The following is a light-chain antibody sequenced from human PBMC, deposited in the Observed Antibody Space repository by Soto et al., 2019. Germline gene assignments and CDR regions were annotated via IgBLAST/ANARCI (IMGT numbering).Light chain of an antibody. V-gene: IGKV1-39*01. CDR2: DAS. J-gene: IGKJ5*01. CDR1: QSISTY. Sequence: DIQMTQSPSSLSASVGNRVTITCRASQSISTYLNWYQKKPGKAPNLLIYDASRLQSGVPSRFSGSGGGTDFTLSISSVQPEDFATYFCQQSYTTPPITSGQGTRLEIK. CDR3: QQSYTTPPIT.